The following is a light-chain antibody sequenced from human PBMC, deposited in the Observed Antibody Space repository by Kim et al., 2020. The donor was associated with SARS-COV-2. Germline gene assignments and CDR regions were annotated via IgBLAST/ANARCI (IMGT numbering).Light chain of an antibody. J-gene: IGLJ2*01. CDR2: DND. Sequence: QSVLTQPPSVSAAPGQKVTISCSGSSSNIGKNYVSWYQQFPGTAPKLLIYDNDKRAAGIPDRFFGSKSGTSATLGITGLQTGDEADYYCGSWDSSLSAGIFGGGTQLTVL. CDR1: SSNIGKNY. CDR3: GSWDSSLSAGI. V-gene: IGLV1-51*01.